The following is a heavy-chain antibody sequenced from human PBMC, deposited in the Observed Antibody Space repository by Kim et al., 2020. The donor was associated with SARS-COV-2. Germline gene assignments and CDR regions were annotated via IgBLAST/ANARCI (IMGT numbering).Heavy chain of an antibody. CDR1: GFTFSSYG. D-gene: IGHD3-16*01. CDR3: AKDGGP. Sequence: GGSLRLSCAASGFTFSSYGMHWVRQAPGKGLEWVAVISYDGSNKYYADSVKGRFTISRDNSKNTLYLQMNSLRAEDTAVYYCAKDGGPWGQGTLVTVSS. J-gene: IGHJ4*02. CDR2: ISYDGSNK. V-gene: IGHV3-30*18.